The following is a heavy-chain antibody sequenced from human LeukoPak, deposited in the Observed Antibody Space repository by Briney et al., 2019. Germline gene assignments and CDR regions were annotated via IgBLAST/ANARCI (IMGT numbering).Heavy chain of an antibody. J-gene: IGHJ5*02. D-gene: IGHD3-3*01. Sequence: ASVKVSCKASGYTFTGYYMHWVRQAPGQGLEWMGWINPNSGGTNYAQKFQGRVTMTRDTSISTAYMELSRLRSDDTAVYYCARDQGYDFWSGYYTSGWFDPWGQGTLVTVSS. CDR2: INPNSGGT. V-gene: IGHV1-2*02. CDR1: GYTFTGYY. CDR3: ARDQGYDFWSGYYTSGWFDP.